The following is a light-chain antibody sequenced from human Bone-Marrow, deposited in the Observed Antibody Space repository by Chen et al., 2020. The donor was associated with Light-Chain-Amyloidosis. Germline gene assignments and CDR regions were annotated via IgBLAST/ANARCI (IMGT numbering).Light chain of an antibody. CDR3: SSYTSTNTLV. CDR2: EVT. CDR1: SSDVGGDNH. V-gene: IGLV2-14*01. J-gene: IGLJ1*01. Sequence: QPTLTHPASVSGSHGQSITISCTGNSSDVGGDNHVSWYQQHPDKAPKLMIYEVTNRPSWVPDRFSGSKSDNTASLTISGLQTEDEADYFCSSYTSTNTLVFGSGTRVTVL.